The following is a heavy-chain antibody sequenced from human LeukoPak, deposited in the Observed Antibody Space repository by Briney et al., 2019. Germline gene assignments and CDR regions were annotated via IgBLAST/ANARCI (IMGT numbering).Heavy chain of an antibody. CDR3: ARALYCYGSGSYTPPIDY. J-gene: IGHJ4*02. D-gene: IGHD3-10*01. CDR2: ISYDGSNK. Sequence: GGSLRLSCAASGFTFSSYAMHWVRQAPGKGLEWVAVISYDGSNKYYADSVKGRFTISRDNSKNTLYLQMNSLRAEDTAVYYCARALYCYGSGSYTPPIDYWGQGTLVTVSS. CDR1: GFTFSSYA. V-gene: IGHV3-30-3*01.